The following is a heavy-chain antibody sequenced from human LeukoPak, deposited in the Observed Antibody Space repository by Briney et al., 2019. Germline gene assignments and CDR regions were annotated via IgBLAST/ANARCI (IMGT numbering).Heavy chain of an antibody. Sequence: GGSLRLSCAASGFTFSSYEMNWVRQAPGKGLEWVSYISSSGSTIYYADSVKGRSTISRDNAKNSLYLQMNSLRAEDTAVYYCARGDCASCYPVLGVYWGQGTLVTVSS. J-gene: IGHJ4*02. CDR3: ARGDCASCYPVLGVY. D-gene: IGHD2-2*01. CDR2: ISSSGSTI. CDR1: GFTFSSYE. V-gene: IGHV3-48*03.